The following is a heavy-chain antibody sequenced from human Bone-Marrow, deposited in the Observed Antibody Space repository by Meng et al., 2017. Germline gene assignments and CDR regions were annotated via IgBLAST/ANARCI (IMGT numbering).Heavy chain of an antibody. Sequence: VELVGAGGGVGQAVSSLRLSCAAFGFTFRSYGMHWVRQAPGKGLEWVAVIWYDGSNNYYADSVKGRFAISRDNSKNTLYLQMNSLRAEDTAVYYCARHSGTRQRGWFDPWGQGTLVTVSS. J-gene: IGHJ5*02. CDR1: GFTFRSYG. CDR2: IWYDGSNN. CDR3: ARHSGTRQRGWFDP. V-gene: IGHV3-33*01. D-gene: IGHD1-26*01.